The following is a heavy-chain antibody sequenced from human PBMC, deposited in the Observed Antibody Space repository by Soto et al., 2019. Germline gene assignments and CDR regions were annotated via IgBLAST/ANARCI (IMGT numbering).Heavy chain of an antibody. J-gene: IGHJ5*02. V-gene: IGHV4-34*01. CDR1: GGSFSGYY. D-gene: IGHD4-17*01. Sequence: QVQLQQWGAGLLKPSETLSLTCAVYGGSFSGYYWSWIRQPPGKGLEWIGEINHSGSTNYNPSLKSRVTISVDTSTNQFSLKLSSVTAADTAVYYCARADDYGDYVREGWFDPWGQGTLVTVSS. CDR2: INHSGST. CDR3: ARADDYGDYVREGWFDP.